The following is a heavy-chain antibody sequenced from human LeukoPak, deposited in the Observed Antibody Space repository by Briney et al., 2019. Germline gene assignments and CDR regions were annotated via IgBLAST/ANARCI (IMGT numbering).Heavy chain of an antibody. V-gene: IGHV3-21*01. Sequence: PGGSLRLSCAASGFTFSSYSMNWVRQAPGKGLEWVSSISSSSSYIYYADSVKGRFTISRDNAKNSLYLQMNSLRAEDTAVYYCARDWGKYSSSLYYFDYWGQGTLVTVSS. CDR1: GFTFSSYS. CDR3: ARDWGKYSSSLYYFDY. D-gene: IGHD6-13*01. J-gene: IGHJ4*02. CDR2: ISSSSSYI.